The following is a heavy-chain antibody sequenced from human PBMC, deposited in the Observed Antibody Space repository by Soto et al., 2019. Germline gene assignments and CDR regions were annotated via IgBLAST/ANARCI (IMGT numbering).Heavy chain of an antibody. CDR3: ARVLKSSGWDNDVFDI. Sequence: GSLRLSCAASGFTFSTYWMHWVRQATGKGLVWVSRIDTYGSATRYADSVKGRFTISRDNAKNTLYLQMNTLRAEDTAVYYCARVLKSSGWDNDVFDIWGQGTMVTVSS. CDR1: GFTFSTYW. V-gene: IGHV3-74*01. J-gene: IGHJ3*02. D-gene: IGHD6-19*01. CDR2: IDTYGSAT.